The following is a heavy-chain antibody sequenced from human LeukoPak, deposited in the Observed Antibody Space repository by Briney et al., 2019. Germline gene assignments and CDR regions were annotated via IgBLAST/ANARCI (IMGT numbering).Heavy chain of an antibody. J-gene: IGHJ4*02. V-gene: IGHV3-30*02. CDR3: AKVVSNFEGAVDF. CDR2: IRYDGSNN. D-gene: IGHD1-1*01. Sequence: GESLTLSCAASGFTFSSYGMHWVRQPPGKELEGVAFIRYDGSNNYYEHSLKGRFTISRDNSKNPLYLQMNSLRGEDTAVYYCAKVVSNFEGAVDFWGQGTLVTVAS. CDR1: GFTFSSYG.